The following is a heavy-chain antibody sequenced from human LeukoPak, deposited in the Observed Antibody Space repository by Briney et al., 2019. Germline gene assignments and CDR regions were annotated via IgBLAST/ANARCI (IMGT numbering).Heavy chain of an antibody. D-gene: IGHD2-2*03. V-gene: IGHV4-4*02. CDR3: ARMDIVVVPAAMRENYYFGY. CDR1: GGSISSSNW. J-gene: IGHJ4*02. Sequence: SETLSLTCAVSGGSISSSNWWSWVRQPPGKGLEWIGEIYHSGSTNYNPSLKSRVTISVDKSKNQFSLKLCSVTAADTAVYYCARMDIVVVPAAMRENYYFGYWGQGTLVTVSS. CDR2: IYHSGST.